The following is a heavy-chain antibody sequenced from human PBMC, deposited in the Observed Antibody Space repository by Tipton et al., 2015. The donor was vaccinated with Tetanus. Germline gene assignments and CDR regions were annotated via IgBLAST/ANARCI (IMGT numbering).Heavy chain of an antibody. CDR1: GFTFRSYA. CDR2: ISFDGSNK. D-gene: IGHD5-12*01. J-gene: IGHJ3*01. CDR3: ARDVPYSGRGGFDF. V-gene: IGHV3-30-3*01. Sequence: SLRLSCAASGFTFRSYAMNWVRQSPGRGLEWVSAISFDGSNKNYADSVKGRFTISRDNAKNLMYLQLRSLRGEDTAVYYCARDVPYSGRGGFDFWGQGTMVTVSS.